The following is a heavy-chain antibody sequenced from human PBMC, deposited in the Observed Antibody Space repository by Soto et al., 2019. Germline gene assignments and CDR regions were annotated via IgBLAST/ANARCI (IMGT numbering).Heavy chain of an antibody. V-gene: IGHV3-48*01. CDR3: TRDGRRGYDMDV. CDR1: GFTISTYH. J-gene: IGHJ6*02. CDR2: ISTDLRAL. D-gene: IGHD1-26*01. Sequence: PGGSLRLSCAASGFTISTYHLNWVRQAPGKGLEWVSYISTDLRALYYADSVRGRFTISRDNAKNSLYLQMTSLRGEDTGVYYCTRDGRRGYDMDVWGQGTTVTV.